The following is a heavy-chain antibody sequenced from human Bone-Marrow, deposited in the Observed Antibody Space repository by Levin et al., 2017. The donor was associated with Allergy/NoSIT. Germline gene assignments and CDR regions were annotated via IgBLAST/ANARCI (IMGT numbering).Heavy chain of an antibody. CDR1: GYDFINYW. Sequence: GGSLRLSCHGSGYDFINYWIGWVRQMPGKGLEWMGIIYPGDSDTKYSQSFQGQVTISVDKSINTAYLQWNSLKASDSATYYCVRHRNSWVEGYFQHWGQGTLVTVSS. CDR2: IYPGDSDT. J-gene: IGHJ1*01. V-gene: IGHV5-51*01. D-gene: IGHD2/OR15-2a*01. CDR3: VRHRNSWVEGYFQH.